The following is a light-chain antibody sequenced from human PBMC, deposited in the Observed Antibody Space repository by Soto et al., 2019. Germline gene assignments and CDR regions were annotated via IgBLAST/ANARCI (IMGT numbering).Light chain of an antibody. V-gene: IGLV2-14*03. J-gene: IGLJ1*01. CDR1: SSDVGGYNS. Sequence: QSALTQPASVSGSPGQSITIYCIGTSSDVGGYNSVSWYQQHPGKAPKLMIYDVSNRPSGVSDRFSGSKSADTASLTISGLQAEDEADYYCSSYTSSSTRVFGTGTKLTVL. CDR3: SSYTSSSTRV. CDR2: DVS.